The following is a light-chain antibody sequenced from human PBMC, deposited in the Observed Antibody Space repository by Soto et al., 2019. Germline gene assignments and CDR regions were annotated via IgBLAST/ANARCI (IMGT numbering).Light chain of an antibody. V-gene: IGKV3-11*01. Sequence: EIVLTQSPATLSLSPRERATLSCRASPSVTNYLAWYQQKPGQPPRLLIYGAFNRAAGIPARFSGSGSGTDFTLTITILEPEDSAVYYCQQRNIWPPVTFGQGTRLEIK. CDR3: QQRNIWPPVT. CDR2: GAF. J-gene: IGKJ5*01. CDR1: PSVTNY.